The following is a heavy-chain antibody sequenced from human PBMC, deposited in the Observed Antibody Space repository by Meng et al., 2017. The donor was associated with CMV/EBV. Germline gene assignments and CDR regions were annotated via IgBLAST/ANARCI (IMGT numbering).Heavy chain of an antibody. CDR1: GGSFSGYY. CDR3: ARAQTIHAVDV. J-gene: IGHJ6*02. D-gene: IGHD5-24*01. V-gene: IGHV4-34*01. Sequence: SETLSLTCAVYGGSFSGYYWSWIRQPLGKGLEWIGEINHSGSTNYNPSLKSRVTISVDTSKNQFSLKLSSVTAADTAVYYCARAQTIHAVDVWGQGTTVTVSS. CDR2: INHSGST.